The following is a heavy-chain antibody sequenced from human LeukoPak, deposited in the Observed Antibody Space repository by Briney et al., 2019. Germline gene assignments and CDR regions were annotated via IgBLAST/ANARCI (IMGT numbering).Heavy chain of an antibody. CDR2: ISGSSDYI. Sequence: GGSLRLSCVASGFTFSIYNINWVRQAPGKGLEWVSSISGSSDYIYYADSVNGRFSISRDNAKNSVYLQMNSLRAEDTAVYYCVRHPSGYRFGSSHYLDYWGLGTLVTVSS. CDR3: VRHPSGYRFGSSHYLDY. D-gene: IGHD5-12*01. V-gene: IGHV3-21*01. CDR1: GFTFSIYN. J-gene: IGHJ4*02.